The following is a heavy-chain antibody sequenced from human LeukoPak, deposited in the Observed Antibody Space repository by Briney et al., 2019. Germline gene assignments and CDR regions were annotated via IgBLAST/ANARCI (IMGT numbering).Heavy chain of an antibody. CDR3: ASATSLVYYGMDV. CDR2: IYHSGST. Sequence: SETLSLTCAVSGYSISSGYYWGWIRQPPGKGLEWIGSIYHSGSTYYNPSLKSRVTISVDTSKNQFSLKLSSVTAADTAVYYCASATSLVYYGMDVWGEGTTVTVSS. J-gene: IGHJ6*04. CDR1: GYSISSGYY. D-gene: IGHD6-13*01. V-gene: IGHV4-38-2*01.